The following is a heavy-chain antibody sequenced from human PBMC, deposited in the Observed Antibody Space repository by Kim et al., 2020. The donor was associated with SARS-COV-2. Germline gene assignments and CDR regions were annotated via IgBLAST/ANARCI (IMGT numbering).Heavy chain of an antibody. D-gene: IGHD2-8*01. Sequence: SETLSLTCTVSGGSISSYYWSWIRQPPGKGLEWIGYIYYSGSTNYNPSLKSRVTISVDTSKNQFSLKLSSVTAADTAMYYCARDLGSCTNGVCYLYGMDV. CDR3: ARDLGSCTNGVCYLYGMDV. CDR2: IYYSGST. J-gene: IGHJ6*01. V-gene: IGHV4-59*13. CDR1: GGSISSYY.